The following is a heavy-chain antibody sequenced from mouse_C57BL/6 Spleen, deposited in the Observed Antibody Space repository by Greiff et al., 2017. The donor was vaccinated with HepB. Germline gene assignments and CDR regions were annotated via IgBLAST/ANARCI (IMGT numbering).Heavy chain of an antibody. CDR3: AKARDGYCDWYFDV. Sequence: QVQLKESGPGLVQPSQSLSITCTVSGFSLTSYGVHWVRQSPGKGLEWLGVIWRGGSTDYNAAFMSRLSITKDNSKSQVFFKMNSLQADDTAIYYCAKARDGYCDWYFDVWGTGTTVTVSS. V-gene: IGHV2-5*01. J-gene: IGHJ1*03. CDR2: IWRGGST. D-gene: IGHD2-3*01. CDR1: GFSLTSYG.